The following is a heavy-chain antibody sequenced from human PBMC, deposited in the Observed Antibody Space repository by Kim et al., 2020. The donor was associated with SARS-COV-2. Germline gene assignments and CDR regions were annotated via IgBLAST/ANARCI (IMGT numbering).Heavy chain of an antibody. V-gene: IGHV3-23*01. CDR3: AKSSSSYIDY. CDR2: LTGSGSTT. Sequence: GGSLRLSCAASGFTFSTYAMSWVRQAPGKGLEWVSGLTGSGSTTYYADSVKGRFTISRDNSKNTLYLQMNSVRAEDTAVYYCAKSSSSYIDYWGQGTLVTVSS. J-gene: IGHJ4*02. CDR1: GFTFSTYA. D-gene: IGHD3-16*01.